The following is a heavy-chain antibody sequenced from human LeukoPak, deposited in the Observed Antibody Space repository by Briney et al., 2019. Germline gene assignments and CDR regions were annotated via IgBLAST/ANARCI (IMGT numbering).Heavy chain of an antibody. Sequence: PGGSLRLSCAASGFTFSSYAMNWVRQAPGKGLEWVSAISHSGSTTYYADSAKGRFTISRDNSKNTLFLQMNSLRAEDTAVYYCAELGITMIGGVWGKGTTVTISS. D-gene: IGHD3-10*02. V-gene: IGHV3-23*01. J-gene: IGHJ6*04. CDR1: GFTFSSYA. CDR3: AELGITMIGGV. CDR2: ISHSGSTT.